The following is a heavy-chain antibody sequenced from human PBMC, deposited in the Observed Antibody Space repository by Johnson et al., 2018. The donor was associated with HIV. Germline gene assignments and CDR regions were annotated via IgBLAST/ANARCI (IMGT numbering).Heavy chain of an antibody. Sequence: QVQLVESGGGVVQPGRSLRLSCAASGFTFSNYAMDWVRQAPGKGLEWVAFIRYDGSNTYYADSVKGRFTISRDNSKNTLYLQMNSLRDEDTAVYYCARVGSWSRLYDAFDIWGQGTMVTVSS. D-gene: IGHD6-13*01. V-gene: IGHV3-30*02. J-gene: IGHJ3*02. CDR2: IRYDGSNT. CDR1: GFTFSNYA. CDR3: ARVGSWSRLYDAFDI.